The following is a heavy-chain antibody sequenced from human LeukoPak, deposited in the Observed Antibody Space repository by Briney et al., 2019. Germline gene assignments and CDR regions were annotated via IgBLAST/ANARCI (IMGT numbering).Heavy chain of an antibody. CDR1: GFTFSSYS. CDR2: ISSSSSYI. CDR3: ARDLGEKTVTTSGPLVYYYGMDV. D-gene: IGHD4-11*01. V-gene: IGHV3-21*01. J-gene: IGHJ6*02. Sequence: PGGSLRLSCAASGFTFSSYSMNWVRQAPGKGLEWVSSISSSSSYIYYADSVKGRFTISRDNAKNSLYLQMNSLRAEDTAVYYCARDLGEKTVTTSGPLVYYYGMDVWGQGTTVTVSS.